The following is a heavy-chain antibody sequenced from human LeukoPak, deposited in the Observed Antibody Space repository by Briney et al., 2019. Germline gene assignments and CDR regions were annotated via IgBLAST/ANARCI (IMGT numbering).Heavy chain of an antibody. V-gene: IGHV4-39*07. Sequence: SESLSLTCTVSGGSISSSSYYWGWIRQPPGKGLEWIGSVYYTGASYYNPSLKSRVTISIDTSKKHFSLKLTSVTAADTAVYYCARGAPPQNWGQGTLVTVSS. J-gene: IGHJ4*02. CDR3: ARGAPPQN. CDR1: GGSISSSSYY. CDR2: VYYTGAS.